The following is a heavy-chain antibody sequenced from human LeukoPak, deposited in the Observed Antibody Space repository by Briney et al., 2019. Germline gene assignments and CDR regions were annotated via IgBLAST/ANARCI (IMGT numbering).Heavy chain of an antibody. CDR3: ATLDGDYEIPWDYYYGMDV. Sequence: GGSLRLSCAASGFTFSSYSMNWARQAPGKGLEWVSSISSSSSYIYYADSVKGRFTISRDNAKNSLYLQMNSLRAEDTAVYYCATLDGDYEIPWDYYYGMDVWGQGTTVTVSS. CDR1: GFTFSSYS. J-gene: IGHJ6*02. CDR2: ISSSSSYI. V-gene: IGHV3-21*01. D-gene: IGHD4-17*01.